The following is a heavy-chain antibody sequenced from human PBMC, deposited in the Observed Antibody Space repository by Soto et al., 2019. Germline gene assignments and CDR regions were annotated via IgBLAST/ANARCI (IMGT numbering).Heavy chain of an antibody. Sequence: GSLRLSCAASGFTFSSYSMNWVRQAPGKGLEWVSYISSSSSTIYYADSVKGRFTISRDNAKNSLYLQMNSLRAEDTAVYYCARDSRRAPIDYWGQGTLVTVSS. J-gene: IGHJ4*02. CDR1: GFTFSSYS. CDR2: ISSSSSTI. CDR3: ARDSRRAPIDY. V-gene: IGHV3-48*01.